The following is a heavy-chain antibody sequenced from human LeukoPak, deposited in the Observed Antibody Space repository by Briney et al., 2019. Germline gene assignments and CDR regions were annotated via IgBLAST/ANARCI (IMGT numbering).Heavy chain of an antibody. J-gene: IGHJ4*02. CDR3: ARASGIYGSGWYFDY. Sequence: PGGSLRLSCAASGFTFNNYVMSWVRQAPGKGLEWVSTINGGGYNTYYADSVKGRFTFSRDNSKNTLSLQVNTLRAEDTAVYYCARASGIYGSGWYFDYWGQGTLVTVSS. D-gene: IGHD6-19*01. CDR1: GFTFNNYV. V-gene: IGHV3-23*01. CDR2: INGGGYNT.